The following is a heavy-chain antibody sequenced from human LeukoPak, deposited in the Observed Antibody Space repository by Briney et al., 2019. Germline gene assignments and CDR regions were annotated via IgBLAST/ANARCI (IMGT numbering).Heavy chain of an antibody. D-gene: IGHD3-10*01. V-gene: IGHV1-2*02. CDR1: GYTFTGYY. Sequence: ASVKVSCKASGYTFTGYYMHWVRQAPGQGLEWMGWINPNSGGTNYAQKFQGRVTMTRDTSISTAYMELSRLRSDDTAVYYCARELLWFGTGYFDYWGQGTLVTLSS. J-gene: IGHJ4*02. CDR3: ARELLWFGTGYFDY. CDR2: INPNSGGT.